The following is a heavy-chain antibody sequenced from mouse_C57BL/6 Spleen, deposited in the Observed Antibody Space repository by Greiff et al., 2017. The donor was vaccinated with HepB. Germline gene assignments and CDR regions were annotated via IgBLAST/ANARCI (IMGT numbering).Heavy chain of an antibody. CDR1: GYTFTSYW. J-gene: IGHJ1*03. CDR2: IDPSDSYT. V-gene: IGHV1-50*01. CDR3: ARGDYDAVNV. D-gene: IGHD2-4*01. Sequence: QVQLQQPGAELVKPGASVKLSCKASGYTFTSYWMQWVKQRPGQGLEWIGEIDPSDSYTNYNQKFKGKATLTVDTSSSTAYMQLSSLTSEDSAVYYCARGDYDAVNVWGTGTTVTVSS.